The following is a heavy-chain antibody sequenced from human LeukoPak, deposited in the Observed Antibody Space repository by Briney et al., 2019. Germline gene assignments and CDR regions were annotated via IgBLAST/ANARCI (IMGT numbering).Heavy chain of an antibody. J-gene: IGHJ5*02. CDR2: IYYSGST. CDR3: ARLTGTTSGFDP. Sequence: PSETLSLTCTVSGGSISSYYWSWIRQPPGKGLEWIGYIYYSGSTNYNPSLKSRVTISVDTSKNQFSLKLSSVTAADTAVYYCARLTGTTSGFDPWGQGTLVTVSS. V-gene: IGHV4-59*01. D-gene: IGHD1-7*01. CDR1: GGSISSYY.